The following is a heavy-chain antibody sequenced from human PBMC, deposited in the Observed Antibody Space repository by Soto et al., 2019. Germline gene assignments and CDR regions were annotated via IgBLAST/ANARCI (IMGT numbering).Heavy chain of an antibody. V-gene: IGHV4-34*01. CDR2: INHSGNT. D-gene: IGHD2-21*01. CDR1: GASLSDNY. Sequence: QVHLQQWGAGLLKPSETLSLTCAVYGASLSDNYCNWLRQPPGKGLEWMGEINHSGNTNYNPSLRSRVTISIDTLKNQLPPDLRPVSAPDTALYYCARCRGEFDACGQGTPITVS. J-gene: IGHJ5*01. CDR3: ARCRGEFDA.